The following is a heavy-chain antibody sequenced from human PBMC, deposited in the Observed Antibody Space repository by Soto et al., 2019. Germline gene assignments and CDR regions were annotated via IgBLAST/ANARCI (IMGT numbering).Heavy chain of an antibody. J-gene: IGHJ4*02. V-gene: IGHV4-31*03. Sequence: PSETLSLTCTVSGGSISSGGYYWSWIRQHPGKGLEWIGYIYYSGSTYYNPSLKSRVTISVDTSKNQFSLKLSSVTAADTAVYYCARVYCSSTSCYMYYFDYWGQGTLVTVSS. CDR1: GGSISSGGYY. D-gene: IGHD2-2*01. CDR2: IYYSGST. CDR3: ARVYCSSTSCYMYYFDY.